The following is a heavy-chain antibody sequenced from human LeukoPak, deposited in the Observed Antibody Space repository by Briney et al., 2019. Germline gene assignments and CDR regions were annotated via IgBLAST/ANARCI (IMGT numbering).Heavy chain of an antibody. CDR1: GHTFSRSY. Sequence: ASVKVSCKASGHTFSRSYMHWVRQAPGQGLEWMGVINPSGTWTSYAQKFRGRITMTRDMSTSTDYMELSSLRSEDTAVYYCARSRWLQSWSYWGQGTLVTVSS. V-gene: IGHV1-46*01. J-gene: IGHJ4*02. CDR3: ARSRWLQSWSY. CDR2: INPSGTWT. D-gene: IGHD5-24*01.